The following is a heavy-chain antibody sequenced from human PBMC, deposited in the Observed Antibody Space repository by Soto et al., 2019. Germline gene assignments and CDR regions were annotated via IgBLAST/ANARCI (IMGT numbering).Heavy chain of an antibody. V-gene: IGHV4-30-4*01. CDR1: GDSISTVDYF. Sequence: PXETLSLTCSVSGDSISTVDYFWAWIRQPPGQALEYIGYIYKSTTTYYNPSFESRVAISLDTSKSQFSLTVTSVTAADTAVYFCARGRYRITARCFPNWFDSWAQGTLVTVPS. CDR2: IYKSTTT. J-gene: IGHJ5*01. D-gene: IGHD2-15*01. CDR3: ARGRYRITARCFPNWFDS.